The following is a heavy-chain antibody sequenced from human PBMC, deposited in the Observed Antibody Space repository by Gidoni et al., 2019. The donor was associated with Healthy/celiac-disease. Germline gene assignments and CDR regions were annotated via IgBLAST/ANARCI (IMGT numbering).Heavy chain of an antibody. Sequence: QLQLQESGPGLVKPSETLSLTCTVSGGSISSSSYYWGWIRQPPGKGLEWIGSIYYSGSTYYNPSLKSRVTISVDTSKNQFSLKLSSVTAADTAVYYCATPAYGDYPAAWGQGTLVTVSS. D-gene: IGHD4-17*01. CDR3: ATPAYGDYPAA. V-gene: IGHV4-39*01. CDR1: GGSISSSSYY. J-gene: IGHJ5*02. CDR2: IYYSGST.